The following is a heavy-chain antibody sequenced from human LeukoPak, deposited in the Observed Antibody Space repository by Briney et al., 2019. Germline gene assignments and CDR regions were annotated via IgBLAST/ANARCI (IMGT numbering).Heavy chain of an antibody. V-gene: IGHV4-34*01. CDR2: ISHSGST. CDR3: ARARPYYYGMDV. Sequence: SETLSLTCAVYGGSFSGYYWSWIRQPPGKGLEWIGEISHSGSTNYNPSLKSRVTISVDTSRNQFSLKLTSVTAADTAVYYCARARPYYYGMDVWGQGTTVTVSS. CDR1: GGSFSGYY. J-gene: IGHJ6*02.